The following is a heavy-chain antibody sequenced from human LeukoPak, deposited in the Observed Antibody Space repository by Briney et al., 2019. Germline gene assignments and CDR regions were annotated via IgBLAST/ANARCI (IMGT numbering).Heavy chain of an antibody. CDR1: GYTFTGYF. CDR3: ARDLSSTSNWELDY. CDR2: INPNSGGT. J-gene: IGHJ4*02. V-gene: IGHV1-2*06. D-gene: IGHD7-27*01. Sequence: GASVKVSCKASGYTFTGYFMHWVRQAPGQGLEWMGRINPNSGGTNYAQEFQGRVTMTRDTSISTAYMELSGLRSDDTAVYYCARDLSSTSNWELDYWGQGTLVTVSS.